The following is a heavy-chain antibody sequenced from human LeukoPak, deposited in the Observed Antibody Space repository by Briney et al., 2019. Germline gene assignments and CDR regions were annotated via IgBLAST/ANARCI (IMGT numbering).Heavy chain of an antibody. Sequence: PGGSLRLSCAASGFTFSSYWMSWVRQAPGKGLEWVANIKQDGSEKYYVDSVKGRFTISRDNSKNTLYLQMNSLRAEDAAVYYCAREDWIDAFDIWGQGTMVTVSS. CDR1: GFTFSSYW. V-gene: IGHV3-7*01. J-gene: IGHJ3*02. D-gene: IGHD1-1*01. CDR2: IKQDGSEK. CDR3: AREDWIDAFDI.